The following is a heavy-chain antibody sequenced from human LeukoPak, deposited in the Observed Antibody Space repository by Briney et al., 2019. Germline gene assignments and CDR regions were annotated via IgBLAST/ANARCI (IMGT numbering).Heavy chain of an antibody. CDR1: GFTFSTYS. CDR2: IYGSGSSM. Sequence: GESLRLSCAASGFTFSTYSMNWVRQAPGKGLEWVSYIYGSGSSMYYAYSVKGRFTISRDNARNSLYLEMNSLRAEDAAVYYCARDQTGYCSSSNCYTSAFDIWGQGTMFTVSA. J-gene: IGHJ3*02. V-gene: IGHV3-48*01. D-gene: IGHD2-2*02. CDR3: ARDQTGYCSSSNCYTSAFDI.